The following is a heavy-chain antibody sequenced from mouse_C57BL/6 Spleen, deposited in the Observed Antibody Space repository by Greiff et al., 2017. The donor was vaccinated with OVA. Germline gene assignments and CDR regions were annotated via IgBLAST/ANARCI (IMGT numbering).Heavy chain of an antibody. J-gene: IGHJ2*01. Sequence: EVKLVESGGGLVQPGGSLSLSCAASGFTFTDYYMSWVRQPPGKALEWLGFIRNKANGYTTEYSASVKGRFTISRDNSQSILYLQMNALRAEDSATYYCARVYSTYLYYFGYWGQGTTLTVSS. CDR2: IRNKANGYTT. CDR1: GFTFTDYY. CDR3: ARVYSTYLYYFGY. V-gene: IGHV7-3*01. D-gene: IGHD2-5*01.